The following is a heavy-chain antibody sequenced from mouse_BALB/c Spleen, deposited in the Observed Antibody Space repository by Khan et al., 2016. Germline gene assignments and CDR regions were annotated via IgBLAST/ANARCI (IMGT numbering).Heavy chain of an antibody. CDR2: INTYSGES. Sequence: QIQLVQSGPELKKPGKTVKISYKASGYTFTNYGMNWVKQAPGKGLKWMGWINTYSGESTYADDFKGRFAFSLETSANTAYLQINNLKNEDTATYCCARYRYYYGSSRYFDVWGAGTTVTVSS. J-gene: IGHJ1*01. V-gene: IGHV9-3-1*01. CDR3: ARYRYYYGSSRYFDV. CDR1: GYTFTNYG. D-gene: IGHD1-1*01.